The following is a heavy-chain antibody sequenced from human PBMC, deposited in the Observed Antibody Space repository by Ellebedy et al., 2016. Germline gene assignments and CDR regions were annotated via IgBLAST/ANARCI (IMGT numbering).Heavy chain of an antibody. Sequence: GGSLRLXXAASGFTFSIHWMHWVRQAPGKGLVWVSRMNTDGSTTDYADSVKGRFTISRDNSKNTLYLQMNNLRAEDTALYYCARQFVRYWGQGTLVTVSS. D-gene: IGHD3-16*01. CDR3: ARQFVRY. J-gene: IGHJ4*02. V-gene: IGHV3-74*01. CDR2: MNTDGSTT. CDR1: GFTFSIHW.